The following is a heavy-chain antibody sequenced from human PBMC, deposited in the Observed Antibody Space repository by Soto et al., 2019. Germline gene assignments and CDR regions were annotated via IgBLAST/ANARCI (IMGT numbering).Heavy chain of an antibody. CDR3: ARGVRWSDY. CDR2: ISYSGNT. J-gene: IGHJ4*02. Sequence: PSETLSLTCTVSGGSINNDYWNWIRQPPGKGLEWIGFISYSGNTNYNPSLKSRITMSVDTSKNQFSLNLSSVTAVDTAVYYCARGVRWSDYWGQGTLVTVSS. CDR1: GGSINNDY. V-gene: IGHV4-59*01. D-gene: IGHD2-21*01.